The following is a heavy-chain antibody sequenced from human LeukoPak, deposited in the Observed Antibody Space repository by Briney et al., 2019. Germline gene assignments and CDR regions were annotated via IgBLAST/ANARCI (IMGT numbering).Heavy chain of an antibody. J-gene: IGHJ4*02. V-gene: IGHV4-39*07. D-gene: IGHD2-15*01. Sequence: PSETLSLTCTVSGGSISSSSYYWGWIRQPPGKGLEWIGSIYYSGSTYYNPSLKSRVTISVDTSKNQFSLKLSSVTAADTAVYYCARDLAGVVVPAGGLRYFDYWGQGTLVTVSS. CDR3: ARDLAGVVVPAGGLRYFDY. CDR2: IYYSGST. CDR1: GGSISSSSYY.